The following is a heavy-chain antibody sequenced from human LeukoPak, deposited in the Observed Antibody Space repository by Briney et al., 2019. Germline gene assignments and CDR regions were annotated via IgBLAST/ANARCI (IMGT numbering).Heavy chain of an antibody. CDR1: GGSFSNYY. Sequence: PSETLSLTCTVSGGSFSNYYWSWIRQSPGKGLEWIGYIFYSGSTNYNPSLKSRVTMSLDTSKNQFSLKLSSVTAADTAVYYCAREIAVAADYYYGMEVWGQGTTVTVPS. J-gene: IGHJ6*02. V-gene: IGHV4-59*12. CDR3: AREIAVAADYYYGMEV. CDR2: IFYSGST. D-gene: IGHD6-19*01.